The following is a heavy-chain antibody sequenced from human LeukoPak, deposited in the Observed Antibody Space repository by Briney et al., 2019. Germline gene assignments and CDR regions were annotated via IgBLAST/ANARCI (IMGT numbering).Heavy chain of an antibody. D-gene: IGHD6-19*01. V-gene: IGHV1-2*02. Sequence: ASVKVSFKASGYTFTGYYIHWVRQAPGQGLEWMGWINPNSGGTNYAQKFQGRVTMTRDTSISTAYMELSRLRSDDTAVYYCARDWDIAVAFFDCWGQGTLSPSPQ. CDR2: INPNSGGT. CDR3: ARDWDIAVAFFDC. CDR1: GYTFTGYY. J-gene: IGHJ4*02.